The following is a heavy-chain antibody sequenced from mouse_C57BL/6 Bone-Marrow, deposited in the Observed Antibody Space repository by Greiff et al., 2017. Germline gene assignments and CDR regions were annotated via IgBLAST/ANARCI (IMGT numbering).Heavy chain of an antibody. CDR1: GFSLTSYG. J-gene: IGHJ3*01. V-gene: IGHV2-2*01. Sequence: QVQLQQSGPGLVQPSQSLYITCTVSGFSLTSYGVHWVRQSPGKGLEWLGVIWSGGSTDYNAAFISSLSISKDNSKSQVFFKMNSLQADDTAIYYCARGDSVGSWFAYWGQGTLVTVSA. CDR3: ARGDSVGSWFAY. D-gene: IGHD3-3*01. CDR2: IWSGGST.